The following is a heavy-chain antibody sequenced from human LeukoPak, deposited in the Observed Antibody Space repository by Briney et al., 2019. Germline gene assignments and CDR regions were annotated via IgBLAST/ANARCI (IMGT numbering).Heavy chain of an antibody. Sequence: SETLSLTCAVYGGSFSGYYWSWIRQPPGKGLEWIGYIYYSGSTNYNPSLKSRVTISVDTSKNQFSLKLSSVTAADTAVYYCASTSRWVTTWYYYMDVWGKGTTVTVSS. V-gene: IGHV4-59*01. CDR1: GGSFSGYY. CDR2: IYYSGST. J-gene: IGHJ6*03. D-gene: IGHD4-17*01. CDR3: ASTSRWVTTWYYYMDV.